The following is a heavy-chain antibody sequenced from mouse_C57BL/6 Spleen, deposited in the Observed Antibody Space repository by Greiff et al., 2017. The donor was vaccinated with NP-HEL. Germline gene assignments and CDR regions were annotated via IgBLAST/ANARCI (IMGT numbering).Heavy chain of an antibody. CDR1: GYTFTSYW. CDR3: ARGTTVVAHYYAMDY. D-gene: IGHD1-1*01. CDR2: IDPSDSYT. V-gene: IGHV1-69*01. Sequence: QLQQPGAELVMPGASVKLSCKASGYTFTSYWMHWVKQRPGQGLEWIGEIDPSDSYTNYNQKFKGKSTLTVDKSSSTAYMQLSSLTSEDSAVYYCARGTTVVAHYYAMDYWGQGTSVTVSS. J-gene: IGHJ4*01.